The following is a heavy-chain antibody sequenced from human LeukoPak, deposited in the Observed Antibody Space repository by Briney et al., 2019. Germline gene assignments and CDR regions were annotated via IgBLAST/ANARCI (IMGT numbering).Heavy chain of an antibody. D-gene: IGHD3-10*01. CDR3: ASGESSMARSH. Sequence: PGGSLTLSRAASGLRISFLWMLEVRPVPGKGLEWVLNIKEDGTIQDHVASVTGRVTISRNNAKNSLYLQMNSLGAEDTAVYYCASGESSMARSHWGHGTLVTVSS. CDR2: IKEDGTIQ. CDR1: GLRISFLW. V-gene: IGHV3-7*01. J-gene: IGHJ4*01.